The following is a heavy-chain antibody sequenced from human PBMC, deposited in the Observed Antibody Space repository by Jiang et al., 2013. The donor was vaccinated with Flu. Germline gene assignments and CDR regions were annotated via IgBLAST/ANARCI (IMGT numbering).Heavy chain of an antibody. D-gene: IGHD2-15*01. V-gene: IGHV3-33*01. Sequence: QLVESGGGVVQPGRSLRLSCAASGFTFSSYGMHWVRQAPGKGLEWVAVIWYDGSNKYYADSVKGRFTISRDNSKNTLYLQMNSLRAEDTAVYYCARGYCSGGSCYSEYYFDYWGQGTLVTVSS. CDR1: GFTFSSYG. J-gene: IGHJ4*02. CDR2: IWYDGSNK. CDR3: ARGYCSGGSCYSEYYFDY.